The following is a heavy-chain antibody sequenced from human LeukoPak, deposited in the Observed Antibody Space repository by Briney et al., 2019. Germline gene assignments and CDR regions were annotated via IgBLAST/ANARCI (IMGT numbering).Heavy chain of an antibody. CDR2: ISYDGRNE. J-gene: IGHJ4*02. D-gene: IGHD5-18*01. CDR1: GFTFSNYG. V-gene: IGHV3-30*18. CDR3: AKVYSYGDY. Sequence: GGSLRLSCAASGFTFSNYGMHWVCQAPGKGLEWVAIISYDGRNEYYADSAKGRFTISRDNSKNTLYLQMNSLRAEDTAVYYCAKVYSYGDYWGQGTLVTVSS.